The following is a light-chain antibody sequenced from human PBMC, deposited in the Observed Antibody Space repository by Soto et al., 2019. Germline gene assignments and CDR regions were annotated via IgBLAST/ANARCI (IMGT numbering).Light chain of an antibody. CDR3: QQSYSATWT. Sequence: DIQMTQSPSSLSASVGHRVTITCRASQGISTYLNWYLQKPGKAPKLLIYAASSLQSGVPSRFSGSGSETDFTLTISSLQPEDFATYSCQQSYSATWTFGQGTKV. V-gene: IGKV1-39*01. J-gene: IGKJ1*01. CDR1: QGISTY. CDR2: AAS.